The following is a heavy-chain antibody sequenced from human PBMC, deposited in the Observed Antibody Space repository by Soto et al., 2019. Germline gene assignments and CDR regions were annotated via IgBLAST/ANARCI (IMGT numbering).Heavy chain of an antibody. CDR2: IRRKANSYTT. CDR1: GLIFSDYH. Sequence: EVQLVESGGGLVQPGGSLRLSCAASGLIFSDYHMDWVRQAPGKGLEWVGCIRRKANSYTTEYAGSVKGRFTISRDDSKNSLYLQMNSLKSEDTAVYYCAMLGGWSGGSSGMDVWGQGTTVTVSS. D-gene: IGHD6-19*01. CDR3: AMLGGWSGGSSGMDV. J-gene: IGHJ6*02. V-gene: IGHV3-72*01.